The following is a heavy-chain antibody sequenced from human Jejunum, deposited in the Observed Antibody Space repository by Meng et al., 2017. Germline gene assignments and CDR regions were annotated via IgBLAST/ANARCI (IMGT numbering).Heavy chain of an antibody. D-gene: IGHD6-13*01. V-gene: IGHV2-5*02. CDR3: TRRPGIAKNWCDP. Sequence: QFPLKEAGTTLVKPQPTLPLNSSFSGFSLSTTGVVVGWLRQPAGKALEWLALIYWDDDKRYSPSLKSRLTITKDTSTNQVVLTMTNVDPVDTATYYCTRRPGIAKNWCDPWGQGTLVTVSS. J-gene: IGHJ5*02. CDR2: IYWDDDK. CDR1: GFSLSTTGVV.